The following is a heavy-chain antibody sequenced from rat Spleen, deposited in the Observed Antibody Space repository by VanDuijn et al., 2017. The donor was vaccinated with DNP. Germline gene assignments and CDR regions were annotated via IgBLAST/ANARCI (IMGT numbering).Heavy chain of an antibody. CDR1: GFTFSSYW. D-gene: IGHD1-11*01. CDR2: INTDGGST. V-gene: IGHV5-58*01. J-gene: IGHJ4*01. CDR3: AKGGATEGIVVGWNAMDA. Sequence: EVQLVESGGGLVRPGRSLKLSCAASGFTFSSYWMYWIRQAPGKGLEWVASINTDGGSTYYPDSVKGRFTISRDNAENTVYLQMNSLRSEDTATYYCAKGGATEGIVVGWNAMDAWGQGTSVTVSS.